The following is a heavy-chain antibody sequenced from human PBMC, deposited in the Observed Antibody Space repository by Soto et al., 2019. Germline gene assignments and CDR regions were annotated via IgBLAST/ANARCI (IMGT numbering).Heavy chain of an antibody. CDR3: ARCPGPGMYNWFDP. Sequence: PGGSLRLSCAASGFTFSDYYMSWIRQAPGKGREWVSYISSSGSTIYYADSVKGRFTISRDNAKNSLYLQMNSLRAEDTAVYYCARCPGPGMYNWFDPWGQGTLVTVSS. CDR2: ISSSGSTI. J-gene: IGHJ5*02. CDR1: GFTFSDYY. V-gene: IGHV3-11*01. D-gene: IGHD2-8*02.